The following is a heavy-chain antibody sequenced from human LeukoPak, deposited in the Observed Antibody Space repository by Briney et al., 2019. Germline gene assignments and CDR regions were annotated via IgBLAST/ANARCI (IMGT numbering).Heavy chain of an antibody. V-gene: IGHV4-4*07. CDR1: GGSISSYY. CDR3: ARVRIAAYYFDY. CDR2: IYTSGST. J-gene: IGHJ4*02. D-gene: IGHD6-6*01. Sequence: SHTLSLTCTVSGGSISSYYWSWIRQPAGKGLEWIGRIYTSGSTNYNPSLKSRVTMSVDTSKNQFSLKLSSVTAADTAVYYWARVRIAAYYFDYWGQGTLVTVSS.